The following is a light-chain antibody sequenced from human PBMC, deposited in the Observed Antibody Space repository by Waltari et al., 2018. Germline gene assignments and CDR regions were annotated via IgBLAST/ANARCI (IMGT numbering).Light chain of an antibody. Sequence: DIQMTQSPSTLSASVGDIVTITYRAIQSSGRWLAWYQQKPGKAPTLLIPRACSVESGVPSRFSGSGSETDFTFTISSLQPDDFATYYCEQYNSYPRTFGQGTKVEIK. CDR2: RAC. CDR1: QSSGRW. CDR3: EQYNSYPRT. V-gene: IGKV1-5*03. J-gene: IGKJ1*01.